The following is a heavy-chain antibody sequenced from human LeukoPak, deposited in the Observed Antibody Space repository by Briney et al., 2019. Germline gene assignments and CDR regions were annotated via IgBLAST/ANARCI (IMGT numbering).Heavy chain of an antibody. J-gene: IGHJ6*03. CDR1: GFTFSSYA. D-gene: IGHD1-14*01. CDR3: ANVPPPAAYYYYMDV. V-gene: IGHV3-23*01. Sequence: GGSLRLSCAASGFTFSSYAMSWVRQAPGKGLEWVSAISGSGISTYYADSVKGRFTLSRDNSKNTLYLQMNSLRAEDTAVYYCANVPPPAAYYYYMDVWGKGTTVTVSS. CDR2: ISGSGIST.